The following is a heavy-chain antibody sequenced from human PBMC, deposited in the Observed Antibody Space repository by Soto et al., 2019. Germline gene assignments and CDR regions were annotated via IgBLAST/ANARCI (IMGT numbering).Heavy chain of an antibody. CDR1: GGSISSYY. D-gene: IGHD1-26*01. V-gene: IGHV4-59*01. J-gene: IGHJ5*02. CDR3: ASVKRDGYNSGLDP. Sequence: QVQLRESGPGLVKPSETLSLTCTVSGGSISSYYWSWIRQPPGKGLEWIGYNYYSGSTNYNPSLKSRVTISVDTSKNQFSLKLSSVTAADTAVYYCASVKRDGYNSGLDPWGQGTLVTVSS. CDR2: NYYSGST.